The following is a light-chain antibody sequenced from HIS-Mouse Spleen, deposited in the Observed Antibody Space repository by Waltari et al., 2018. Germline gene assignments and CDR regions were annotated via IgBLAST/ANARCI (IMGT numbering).Light chain of an antibody. CDR1: QSVSSY. CDR2: DAS. Sequence: EIVLTQSPATLSLSPGESATLSCSASQSVSSYLAWYQQKPGQAPRLLIYDASNRATGIPARFSGSGSGTDFTLTISSLDPEDFAVYYCQQRSNWPLFGQGTKLEIK. CDR3: QQRSNWPL. J-gene: IGKJ2*01. V-gene: IGKV3-11*01.